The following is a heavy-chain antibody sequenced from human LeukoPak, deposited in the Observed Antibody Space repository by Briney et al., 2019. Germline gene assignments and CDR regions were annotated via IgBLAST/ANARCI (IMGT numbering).Heavy chain of an antibody. CDR2: IRYDGSNK. CDR1: GFTFSSYG. D-gene: IGHD1-26*01. Sequence: PGGSLRPSCAASGFTFSSYGMHWVRQAPGKGLEWVAFIRYDGSNKYYADSLKGRFTISRDNSKNTLYLQMNSLRAEDTAVYYCAKSFMGFGYSAYCDNWGQGTLVTVSS. V-gene: IGHV3-30*02. J-gene: IGHJ4*02. CDR3: AKSFMGFGYSAYCDN.